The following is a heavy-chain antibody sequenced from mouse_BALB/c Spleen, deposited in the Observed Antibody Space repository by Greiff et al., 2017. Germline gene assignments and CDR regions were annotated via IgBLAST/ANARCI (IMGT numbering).Heavy chain of an antibody. CDR3: ARCGYYGSSHFDY. V-gene: IGHV5-17*02. D-gene: IGHD1-1*01. CDR1: GFTFSSFG. CDR2: ISSGSSTI. J-gene: IGHJ2*01. Sequence: EVKLVESGGGLVQPGGSRKLSCAASGFTFSSFGMHWVRQAPEKGLEWVAYISSGSSTIYYADTVKGRFTISRDNPKNTLFLQMTSLRSEDTAMYYCARCGYYGSSHFDYWGQGTTLTVSS.